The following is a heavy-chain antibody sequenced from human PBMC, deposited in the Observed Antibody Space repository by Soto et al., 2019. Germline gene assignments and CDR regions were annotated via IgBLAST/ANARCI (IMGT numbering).Heavy chain of an antibody. D-gene: IGHD5-18*01. CDR1: GFSFSSFA. CDR3: AGPGYSSQDY. V-gene: IGHV3-23*01. J-gene: IGHJ4*02. Sequence: GGSLRLSCAASGFSFSSFALSWVRQAPGKGLEWVSAISGSGDGTDYADSVKGRFTISRDNSKNTLYLQMNSLRAEDTAVYYCAGPGYSSQDYWGQGALVTVSS. CDR2: ISGSGDGT.